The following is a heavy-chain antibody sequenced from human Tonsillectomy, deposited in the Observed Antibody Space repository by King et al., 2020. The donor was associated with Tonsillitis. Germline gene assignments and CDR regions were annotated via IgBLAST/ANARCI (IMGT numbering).Heavy chain of an antibody. CDR3: ARGYDFWSGYYNGMDV. Sequence: LQLQESGPGLVKPSETLSLTCTVSGGSINSSSYYWAWIRQPPGQGLEWIGNIDYSGSTHYNPSLKSRVTISVDTSKNQFSLKLTSVTAADTAVYYCARGYDFWSGYYNGMDVWGQGTPATVSS. V-gene: IGHV4-39*07. J-gene: IGHJ6*02. D-gene: IGHD3-3*01. CDR1: GGSINSSSYY. CDR2: IDYSGST.